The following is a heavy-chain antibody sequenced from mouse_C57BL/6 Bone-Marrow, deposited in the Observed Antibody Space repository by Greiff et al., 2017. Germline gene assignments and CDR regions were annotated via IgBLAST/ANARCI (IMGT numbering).Heavy chain of an antibody. V-gene: IGHV1-69*01. CDR1: GYTFTSYW. CDR3: ARAYGSSSFDY. CDR2: IDPSDSYT. J-gene: IGHJ2*01. D-gene: IGHD1-1*01. Sequence: QVQLQQPGAELVMPGASVKLSCKASGYTFTSYWMHWVKQRPGQGLEWIGEIDPSDSYTNYNQKFKGKSTLTVDKSSNTAYMQLSSLTSEDSAVYYCARAYGSSSFDYWGKGTTLTVSS.